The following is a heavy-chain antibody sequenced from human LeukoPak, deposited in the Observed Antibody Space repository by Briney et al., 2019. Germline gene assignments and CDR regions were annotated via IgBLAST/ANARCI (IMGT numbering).Heavy chain of an antibody. CDR3: ASTVTSGAYFDY. CDR1: RGPLSIYS. V-gene: IGHV4-59*01. J-gene: IGHJ4*02. Sequence: SETLSLTCTVSRGPLSIYSWSWIRQSPEKGLEWIGYIYYCGTANYNPSLTSRVTISVDTSRNQFSLKLTSVTAADTAVYYCASTVTSGAYFDYWGQGTLVSVSS. CDR2: IYYCGTA. D-gene: IGHD4-17*01.